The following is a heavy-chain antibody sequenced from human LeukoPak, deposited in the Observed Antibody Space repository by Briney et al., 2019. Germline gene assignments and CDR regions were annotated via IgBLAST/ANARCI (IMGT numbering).Heavy chain of an antibody. CDR2: INHSGST. J-gene: IGHJ4*02. V-gene: IGHV4-34*01. D-gene: IGHD1-26*01. Sequence: SETLSLTCSVYGGSFSGFYWNWIRQPPGKGLEWIGEINHSGSTHYSPSLKSRLSISVDPSKNQFSLKLSSVTAADTAVYYCARECGYYFDYWGQGTLVTVSS. CDR3: ARECGYYFDY. CDR1: GGSFSGFY.